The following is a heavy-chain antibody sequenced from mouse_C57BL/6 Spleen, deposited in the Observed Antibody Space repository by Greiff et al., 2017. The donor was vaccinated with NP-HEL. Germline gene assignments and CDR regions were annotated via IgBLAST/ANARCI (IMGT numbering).Heavy chain of an antibody. J-gene: IGHJ3*01. CDR3: ARKGYDYDHY. CDR1: GYAFTNYL. CDR2: INPGSGGT. V-gene: IGHV1-54*01. Sequence: VNLVESGAELVRPGTSVKVSCKASGYAFTNYLIEWVKQRPGQGLEWIGVINPGSGGTNYNEKFKGKATLTADKSSSTAYMQLSSLTSEDSAVYFCARKGYDYDHYWGQGTLVTVSA. D-gene: IGHD2-4*01.